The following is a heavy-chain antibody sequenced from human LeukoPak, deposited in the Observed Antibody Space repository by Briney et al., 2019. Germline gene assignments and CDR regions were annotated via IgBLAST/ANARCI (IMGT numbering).Heavy chain of an antibody. J-gene: IGHJ6*04. V-gene: IGHV3-7*01. CDR1: GFPFSVYW. CDR2: IKEDGSVQ. D-gene: IGHD2-2*01. CDR3: VGQLLRAV. Sequence: GGSLRLSCTASGFPFSVYWISWVRQAPGKGLEWVAKIKEDGSVQDYVDSVKGRFTISRDNAKNSVYLQMNSLRVDDTAVYYCVGQLLRAVWGKGTTVTVSS.